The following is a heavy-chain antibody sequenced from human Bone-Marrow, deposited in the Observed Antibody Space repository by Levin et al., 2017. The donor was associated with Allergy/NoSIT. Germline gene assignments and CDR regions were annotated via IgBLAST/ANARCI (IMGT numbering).Heavy chain of an antibody. CDR2: IYHTGST. Sequence: SETLSLNCNVSGASISSGDYYWSWIRQPPGKGLEWIGYIYHTGSTLFNPSLERRLMMSIDTSKNQFSLSLNSVTDADTAVYYCVRGGRCDDGGCLRAMFVYWGQGTLVTVSS. J-gene: IGHJ4*02. V-gene: IGHV4-30-4*01. D-gene: IGHD5-18*01. CDR3: VRGGRCDDGGCLRAMFVY. CDR1: GASISSGDYY.